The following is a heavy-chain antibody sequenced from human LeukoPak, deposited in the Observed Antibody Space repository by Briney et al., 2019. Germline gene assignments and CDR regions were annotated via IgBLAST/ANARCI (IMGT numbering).Heavy chain of an antibody. CDR1: GFTFSAYE. D-gene: IGHD4-23*01. CDR2: IGSSGSTV. V-gene: IGHV3-48*03. CDR3: ARDTLEYSNSPDALDI. Sequence: PGGSLRLSCAASGFTFSAYEMNWVRQAPGKGLEWVSYIGSSGSTVYYADSVKGRFTISRDNAKNSLYMQMESLRDEDTAIYYYARDTLEYSNSPDALDIWGQGTVVTVS. J-gene: IGHJ3*02.